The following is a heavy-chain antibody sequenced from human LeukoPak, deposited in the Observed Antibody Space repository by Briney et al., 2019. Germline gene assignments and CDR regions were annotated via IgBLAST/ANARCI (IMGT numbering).Heavy chain of an antibody. CDR3: AKSPRGYNYYMDV. CDR2: ISGGAVSI. J-gene: IGHJ6*03. Sequence: HPGGSLRLSCAVSGFTFSTCAMSWVRQAPGKGLEWVSVISGGAVSIYYADSVKGRLTISRDNSNNTLYLQMNSLRAEDTAVYYCAKSPRGYNYYMDVWGKGTTVTVSS. D-gene: IGHD3-10*01. CDR1: GFTFSTCA. V-gene: IGHV3-23*01.